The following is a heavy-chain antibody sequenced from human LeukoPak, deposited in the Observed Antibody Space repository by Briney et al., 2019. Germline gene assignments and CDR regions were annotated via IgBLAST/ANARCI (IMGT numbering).Heavy chain of an antibody. V-gene: IGHV3-9*01. D-gene: IGHD3-9*01. Sequence: PGRSLRLSCAASGFTFGDYAMHWVRHAPGKGLEWVSGISWNSDSIGYADSVKGRFTISRDNAKNSLYLQMNSLRAEDTALYYCAKDILANSPQVLRYFDWAFDYWGQGTLVTVSS. CDR3: AKDILANSPQVLRYFDWAFDY. CDR2: ISWNSDSI. J-gene: IGHJ4*02. CDR1: GFTFGDYA.